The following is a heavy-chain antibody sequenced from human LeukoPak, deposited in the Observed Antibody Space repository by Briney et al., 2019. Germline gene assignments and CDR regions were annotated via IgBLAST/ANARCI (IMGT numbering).Heavy chain of an antibody. V-gene: IGHV4-59*01. D-gene: IGHD6-13*01. CDR3: ARAGALSAAGLFDP. J-gene: IGHJ5*02. CDR1: GGSFSGYY. CDR2: IYYSGST. Sequence: PSETLSLTCAVYGGSFSGYYWSWIRQPPGKGLEWIGYIYYSGSTNYNPSLKSRVTISVDTSKNQFSLKLSSVTAADTAVYYCARAGALSAAGLFDPWGQGTLVTVSS.